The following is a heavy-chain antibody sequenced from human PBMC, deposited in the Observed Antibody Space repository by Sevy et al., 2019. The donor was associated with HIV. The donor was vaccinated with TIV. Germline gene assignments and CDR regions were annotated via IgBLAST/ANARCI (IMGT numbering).Heavy chain of an antibody. CDR2: ISSSGNYI. Sequence: GGSLRLSCAASGFTFTDYSMTWVRQAPGKGLEWVSSISSSGNYIYYADSVKGRFSISRDNAKNSLFLQMNSLRVEDTAVYYCARSWELLEFFDFWGQGTLVTVSS. CDR3: ARSWELLEFFDF. J-gene: IGHJ4*02. D-gene: IGHD1-26*01. V-gene: IGHV3-21*06. CDR1: GFTFTDYS.